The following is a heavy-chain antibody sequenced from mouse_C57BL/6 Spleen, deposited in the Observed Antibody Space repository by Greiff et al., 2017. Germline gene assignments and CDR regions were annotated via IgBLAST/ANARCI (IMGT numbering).Heavy chain of an antibody. D-gene: IGHD2-4*01. CDR1: GYAFSSSW. J-gene: IGHJ1*03. V-gene: IGHV1-82*01. CDR2: IYPGDGDT. Sequence: VQLQQSGPELVKPGASVKISCKASGYAFSSSWMNWVKQRPGTGLEWIGRIYPGDGDTNYSGKFEGKATLTADKSSSTADMQLSSLTSEDSAVYFCARCYYDYDRYFDVWGTGATVSGSS. CDR3: ARCYYDYDRYFDV.